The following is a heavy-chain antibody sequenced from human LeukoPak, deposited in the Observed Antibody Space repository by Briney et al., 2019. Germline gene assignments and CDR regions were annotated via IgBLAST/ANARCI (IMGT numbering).Heavy chain of an antibody. CDR1: GGSINSNY. Sequence: SETLSLTCTVSGGSINSNYWTWIRQPAGKGLEWIGRISTSGITNYSPSLKSRVTISLDKSKNQFSLILASVTAADTAIYYCARHRYGDVYHFDLWGQGTLVIVSS. CDR2: ISTSGIT. V-gene: IGHV4-4*07. CDR3: ARHRYGDVYHFDL. J-gene: IGHJ4*02. D-gene: IGHD3-16*01.